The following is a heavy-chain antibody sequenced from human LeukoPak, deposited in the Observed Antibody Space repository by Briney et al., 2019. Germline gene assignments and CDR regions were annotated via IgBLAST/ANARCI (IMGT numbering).Heavy chain of an antibody. CDR2: MKPKSGET. D-gene: IGHD4-23*01. CDR1: GYTLTNYY. CDR3: ARDYGGNSGWFDP. V-gene: IGHV1-8*01. J-gene: IGHJ5*02. Sequence: ASVKVSCKASGYTLTNYYINWVRQATGQGLEWMGWMKPKSGETGYAEKFQGRATMTRDTSINTAYMELSSLTSEDTAVYYCARDYGGNSGWFDPWGQGTLVTVSS.